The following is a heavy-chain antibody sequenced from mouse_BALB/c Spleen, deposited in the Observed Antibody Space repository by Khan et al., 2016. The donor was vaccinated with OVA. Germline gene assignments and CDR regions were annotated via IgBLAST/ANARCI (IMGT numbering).Heavy chain of an antibody. CDR3: ARHYGYYGEFAD. Sequence: EVQGVESGGGLVKLGGSLKLSCAASGFTFSSYYMSWVRQTPAKRMELVAAFKSNGGNIYYSDTVKGRFTISRDNANNTLYLQMSSLTSEDTAVYYCARHYGYYGEFADWGQGTLVTVSA. CDR2: FKSNGGNI. J-gene: IGHJ3*01. D-gene: IGHD2-3*01. CDR1: GFTFSSYY. V-gene: IGHV5-6-2*01.